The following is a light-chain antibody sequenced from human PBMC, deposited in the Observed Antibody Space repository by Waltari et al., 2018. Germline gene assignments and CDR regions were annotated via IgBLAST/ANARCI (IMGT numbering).Light chain of an antibody. V-gene: IGKV1-39*01. CDR2: AAS. Sequence: DIQMTQSPSSLSASVGDRVTITCWASQSISKFLNWYQHRPGKAPRLLIYAASNLHPGVPSRFSVRGSGTDFTLTINNLQPEDSATYYCQQSSTSSWTFGQGTKVEVK. CDR3: QQSSTSSWT. J-gene: IGKJ1*01. CDR1: QSISKF.